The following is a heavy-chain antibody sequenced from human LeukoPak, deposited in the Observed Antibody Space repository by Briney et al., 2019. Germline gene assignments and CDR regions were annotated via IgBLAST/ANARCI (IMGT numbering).Heavy chain of an antibody. V-gene: IGHV4-34*01. Sequence: SETLSLTCAVYGGSFSGYYWSWIRQPPGKGLEWIGEINHSGSTNYNPSLKSRVTISVDTSKNQFSLKLSSVTAADTAVYYCARRGRMTSWCYYDSSGYYNYWGQGTLVTVSS. J-gene: IGHJ4*02. CDR2: INHSGST. CDR3: ARRGRMTSWCYYDSSGYYNY. D-gene: IGHD3-22*01. CDR1: GGSFSGYY.